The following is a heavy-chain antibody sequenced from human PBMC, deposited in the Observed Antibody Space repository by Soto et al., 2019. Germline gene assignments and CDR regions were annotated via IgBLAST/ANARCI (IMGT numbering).Heavy chain of an antibody. CDR3: ASRTPITDAFDI. D-gene: IGHD3-10*01. CDR1: GGSISSGVYY. CDR2: IYCSGST. V-gene: IGHV4-31*03. Sequence: TLSLTCTVSGGSISSGVYYWTWIRQHPGKGLEWIGYIYCSGSTYYNPSLKSRVTISVDTYKNQFSLKLSSVTAAHTDVYYCASRTPITDAFDIWGQGTMVTVSS. J-gene: IGHJ3*02.